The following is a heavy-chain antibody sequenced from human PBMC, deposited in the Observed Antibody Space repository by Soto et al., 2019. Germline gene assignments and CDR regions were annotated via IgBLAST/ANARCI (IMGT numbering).Heavy chain of an antibody. Sequence: QLRESGPGLVKPSGTLSLTCFVSGASISSTYWWSWVRQTPGKRLEWIGQIYHTGTTSYTPSLKTRVTIPLDKSNTQFSLRLTSMTAADTAVYYCATLPPRIVVVMTDLPTWGQGTLVTVSS. CDR2: IYHTGTT. J-gene: IGHJ5*02. V-gene: IGHV4-4*02. CDR1: GASISSTYW. CDR3: ATLPPRIVVVMTDLPT. D-gene: IGHD2-15*01.